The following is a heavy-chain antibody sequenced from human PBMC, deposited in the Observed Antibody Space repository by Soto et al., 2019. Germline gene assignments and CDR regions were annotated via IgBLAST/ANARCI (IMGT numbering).Heavy chain of an antibody. Sequence: SEILSLTCTVSGGSISSYYWSWIRQPPGKGLEWIGYIYYSGSTNYNPSLKSRVTISVDTSKNQFSLKLSSVTAADTAVYYCARAGYSGYDWSWFDPWGQGTLVTSPQ. CDR1: GGSISSYY. D-gene: IGHD5-12*01. J-gene: IGHJ5*02. CDR2: IYYSGST. CDR3: ARAGYSGYDWSWFDP. V-gene: IGHV4-59*01.